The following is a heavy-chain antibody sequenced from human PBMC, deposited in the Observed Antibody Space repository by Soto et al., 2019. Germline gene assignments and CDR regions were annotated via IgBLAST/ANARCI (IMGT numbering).Heavy chain of an antibody. V-gene: IGHV1-69*01. D-gene: IGHD3-16*02. CDR1: GGTFGSYA. CDR2: IIPIFGTA. CDR3: ANLYVWGSYRSNDY. Sequence: QVHLVQSGAEVKKPGSSVKVSCKASGGTFGSYAISWVRQAPEQGLEWMGGIIPIFGTANYAQKFQGRVTITADESTSTAYMELSSLRSEDTAVYYCANLYVWGSYRSNDYWGQGTLVTVSS. J-gene: IGHJ4*02.